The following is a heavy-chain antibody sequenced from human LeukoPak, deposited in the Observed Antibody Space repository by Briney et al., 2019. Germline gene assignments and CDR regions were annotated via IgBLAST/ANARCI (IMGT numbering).Heavy chain of an antibody. CDR2: ISGSGDRT. CDR3: AKENYGDSTGGRFQH. CDR1: GFAFNTYG. Sequence: PGGSLRPSCAASGFAFNTYGMSWVRQAPGKGLEWVSAISGSGDRTYYADSVKGRFTISSDNSKNTLYLQMNSLRAEDTAVYYCAKENYGDSTGGRFQHWGQGTLVTVSS. D-gene: IGHD4-17*01. V-gene: IGHV3-23*01. J-gene: IGHJ1*01.